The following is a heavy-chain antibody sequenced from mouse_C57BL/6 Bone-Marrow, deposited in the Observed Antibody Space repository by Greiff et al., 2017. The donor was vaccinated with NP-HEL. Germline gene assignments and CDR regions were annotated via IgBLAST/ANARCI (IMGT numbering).Heavy chain of an antibody. D-gene: IGHD2-3*01. CDR2: INPYNGGT. J-gene: IGHJ1*03. Sequence: EVQLQQSGPVLVKPGASVKMSCKASGYTFTDYYMNWVKQSHGKSLEWIGVINPYNGGTSYNQKFKGKATLTVDKSSSTAYKELNSLTSEDSAVYYCARSDGSYGYFDVWGTGTTVTVSS. CDR1: GYTFTDYY. V-gene: IGHV1-19*01. CDR3: ARSDGSYGYFDV.